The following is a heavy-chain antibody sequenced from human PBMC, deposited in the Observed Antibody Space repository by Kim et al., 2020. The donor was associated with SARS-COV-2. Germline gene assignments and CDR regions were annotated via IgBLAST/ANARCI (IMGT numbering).Heavy chain of an antibody. V-gene: IGHV1-24*01. J-gene: IGHJ4*02. CDR3: ATAGIYYYDSSGYYGRETTDY. D-gene: IGHD3-22*01. Sequence: ASVKVSCKVSGYTLTELSMHWVRQAPGKGLEWMGGFDPEDGETIYAQKFQGRVTMTEDTSTDTAYMELSSLRSEDTAVYYCATAGIYYYDSSGYYGRETTDYWGQGTLVTVSS. CDR1: GYTLTELS. CDR2: FDPEDGET.